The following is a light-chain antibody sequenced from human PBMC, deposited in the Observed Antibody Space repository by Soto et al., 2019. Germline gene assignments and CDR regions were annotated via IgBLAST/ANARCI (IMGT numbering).Light chain of an antibody. CDR1: SSDIGGHNY. V-gene: IGLV2-14*01. Sequence: QSALTQPASVSGSPGQSITVSCTGTSSDIGGHNYVSWYQQHPGKVPKLIIYEVSNRPSGVSNRFSGSKSGNTASLTVSGLQAEDEADYYCSSYAGSSNVFGTGTKVTVL. CDR3: SSYAGSSNV. J-gene: IGLJ1*01. CDR2: EVS.